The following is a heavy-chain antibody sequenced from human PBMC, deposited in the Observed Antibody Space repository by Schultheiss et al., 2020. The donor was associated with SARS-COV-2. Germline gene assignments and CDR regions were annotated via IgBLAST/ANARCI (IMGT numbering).Heavy chain of an antibody. D-gene: IGHD3-22*01. Sequence: SETLSLTCTVSGGSISSYYWSWIRQPPGKGLEWIGYIYYSGSTNYNPSLKSRVTISVDRSKKNQFSLKLSSVTTADTAVYYCARGSLAESYDSSGYSDFHYWGQGALVTVSS. J-gene: IGHJ4*02. CDR1: GGSISSYY. CDR2: IYYSGST. CDR3: ARGSLAESYDSSGYSDFHY. V-gene: IGHV4-59*01.